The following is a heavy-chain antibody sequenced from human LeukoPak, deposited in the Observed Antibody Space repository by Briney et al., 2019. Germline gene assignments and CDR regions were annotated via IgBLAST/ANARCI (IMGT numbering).Heavy chain of an antibody. CDR3: ARLTFGGYAHFDY. CDR1: GGSIGSSTYY. D-gene: IGHD5-12*01. J-gene: IGHJ4*02. Sequence: SETLSLTCTVSGGSIGSSTYYWGWVRQPPGKGLEWIGAIYYSGGTYYNPSLKSRVTISVDTSKNHFSLKLSSVTAADTAVYYCARLTFGGYAHFDYWGQGTLVTVSS. CDR2: IYYSGGT. V-gene: IGHV4-39*02.